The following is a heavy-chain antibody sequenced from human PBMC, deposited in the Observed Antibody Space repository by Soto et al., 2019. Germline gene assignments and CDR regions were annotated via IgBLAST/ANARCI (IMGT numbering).Heavy chain of an antibody. CDR2: ISAYNGNT. V-gene: IGHV1-18*01. CDR1: GYTFTSYG. Sequence: ASVKVSCKASGYTFTSYGISWVRQAPGQGLEWMGWISAYNGNTNYAQKLQGRVTMTTDTSTSTAYMELRSLRSDDTAVYYCARAATGNVLRFLEWLSYFDYWGQGTLVTVSS. J-gene: IGHJ4*02. D-gene: IGHD3-3*01. CDR3: ARAATGNVLRFLEWLSYFDY.